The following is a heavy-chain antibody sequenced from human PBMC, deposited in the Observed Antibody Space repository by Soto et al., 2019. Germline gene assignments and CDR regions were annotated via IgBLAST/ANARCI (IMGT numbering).Heavy chain of an antibody. V-gene: IGHV3-74*01. Sequence: GGSLRLSCAASGFTFSSYWMHWVRQAPGKGLVWVSRINSDGSSTSYADSVKGRFTISRDNAKNTLYLQMNSLRAEDTAVYYCARRPPYYYYGMYVWGQGTTVTVSS. CDR2: INSDGSST. CDR3: ARRPPYYYYGMYV. J-gene: IGHJ6*02. CDR1: GFTFSSYW.